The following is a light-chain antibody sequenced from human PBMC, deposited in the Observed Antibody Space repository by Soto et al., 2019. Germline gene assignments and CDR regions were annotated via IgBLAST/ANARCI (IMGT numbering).Light chain of an antibody. Sequence: IVLTQSPATLSLSPGERATLSCRASQSVSIYLAWYQHKPGQAPRLLIYDSSNRAAGIPARFSARGSGTDFTLFISNLEPEDSAVYYCQHRSNWPPITFGHGTRLEIK. J-gene: IGKJ5*01. V-gene: IGKV3-11*01. CDR2: DSS. CDR1: QSVSIY. CDR3: QHRSNWPPIT.